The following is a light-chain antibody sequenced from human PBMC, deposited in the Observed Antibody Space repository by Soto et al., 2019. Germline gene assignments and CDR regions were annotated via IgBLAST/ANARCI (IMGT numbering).Light chain of an antibody. CDR3: QQYNNWPWT. CDR2: DAS. Sequence: IVMTQSPATLSVSPGERATLSCRASQAISDNLAWYQHKPGQPPRLLIYDASTRATSFPARFSGSGSGTDFTLTISSLQSEDFAVYYCQQYNNWPWTFGQGTKVDIK. V-gene: IGKV3-15*01. J-gene: IGKJ1*01. CDR1: QAISDN.